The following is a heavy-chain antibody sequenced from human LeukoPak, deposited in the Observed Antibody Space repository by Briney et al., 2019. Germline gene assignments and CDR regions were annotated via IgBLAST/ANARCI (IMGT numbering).Heavy chain of an antibody. D-gene: IGHD2-2*01. V-gene: IGHV3-23*01. Sequence: GGSLRLSCAASGFTFRSYAMSWVRQAPGKGLGWVSAISGSGDTTYYADSVKGRLTISRDNSKNTLYLQMNSLRPEDTAVYYCAKVGARGCSSSTCFIYWGQGTLVTVSS. CDR1: GFTFRSYA. CDR3: AKVGARGCSSSTCFIY. CDR2: ISGSGDTT. J-gene: IGHJ4*02.